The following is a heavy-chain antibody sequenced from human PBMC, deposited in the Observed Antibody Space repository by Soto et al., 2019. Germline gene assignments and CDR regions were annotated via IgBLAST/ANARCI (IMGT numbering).Heavy chain of an antibody. V-gene: IGHV1-18*01. CDR3: ARVPHIRGQLAPFDY. D-gene: IGHD6-6*01. J-gene: IGHJ4*02. CDR1: GYTFTSYG. Sequence: QVQLVQSGAEVKKPGASVKVSCKASGYTFTSYGISWVRQAPGQGLEWMGWISAYNGNTNYAQKLQGRVTMTTDTSTSTAYMELRSLRADDTAVYYCARVPHIRGQLAPFDYWGQGTLVTVSS. CDR2: ISAYNGNT.